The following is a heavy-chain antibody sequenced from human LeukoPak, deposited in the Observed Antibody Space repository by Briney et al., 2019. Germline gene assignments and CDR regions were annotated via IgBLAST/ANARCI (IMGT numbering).Heavy chain of an antibody. CDR1: GYTFTSYG. CDR2: IIPIFGTA. D-gene: IGHD6-19*01. CDR3: ARDGGWQAFDI. V-gene: IGHV1-69*05. J-gene: IGHJ3*02. Sequence: ASVKVSCKASGYTFTSYGISWVRQAPGQGLEWMGGIIPIFGTANYAQKFQGRVTITTDESTSTAYMELSSLRSEDTAVYYCARDGGWQAFDIWGQGTMVTVSS.